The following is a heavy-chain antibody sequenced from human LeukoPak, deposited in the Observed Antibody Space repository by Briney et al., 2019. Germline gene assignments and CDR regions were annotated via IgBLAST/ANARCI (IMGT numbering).Heavy chain of an antibody. V-gene: IGHV3-21*01. CDR1: GFTFSSSS. J-gene: IGHJ6*02. CDR2: IISSGSI. CDR3: AKKTGYDRGGMDV. D-gene: IGHD3-9*01. Sequence: GASLRLSCAASGFTFSSSSMNWVRQAPGKGLEWVSSIISSGSIYYADSVKGRFTTTRDNAKSSLYLQMNSLRAEDTAVYFCAKKTGYDRGGMDVWGPGTTVTVSS.